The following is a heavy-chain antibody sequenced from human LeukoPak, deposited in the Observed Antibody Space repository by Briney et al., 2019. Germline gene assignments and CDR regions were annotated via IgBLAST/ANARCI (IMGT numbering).Heavy chain of an antibody. Sequence: GGSLRLSCAASGFTFSSYEMNWVRQAPGKGLERVSYISSSGSTIYYADSVKGRFTISRDNAKNSLYLQMNSLRAEDTAVYYCARAGYGDHGPYYYYGMDVWGQGTTVTVSS. D-gene: IGHD4-17*01. V-gene: IGHV3-48*03. J-gene: IGHJ6*02. CDR2: ISSSGSTI. CDR3: ARAGYGDHGPYYYYGMDV. CDR1: GFTFSSYE.